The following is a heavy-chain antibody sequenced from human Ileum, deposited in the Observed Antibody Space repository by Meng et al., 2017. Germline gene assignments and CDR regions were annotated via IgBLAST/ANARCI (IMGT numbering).Heavy chain of an antibody. J-gene: IGHJ5*02. D-gene: IGHD6-25*01. V-gene: IGHV3-11*04. CDR2: VSPTSGSL. CDR3: ARDHGSLNWFDP. Sequence: QVHLAESGGRVGKACGSLRLSCAASGFTFRYYYITWIRQPPGQGLEWLASVSPTSGSLYFADSVKGRFSISRDNAKNSVSLQMTRLRVEDTAVYYCARDHGSLNWFDPWGQGTLVTVSS. CDR1: GFTFRYYY.